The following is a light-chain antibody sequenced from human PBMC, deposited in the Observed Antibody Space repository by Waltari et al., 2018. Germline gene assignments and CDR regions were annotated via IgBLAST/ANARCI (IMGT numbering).Light chain of an antibody. Sequence: DIQMTQSPPTLSASGGDRVTITCRASQSIGSWLAWYQQKPGKPPNLLIYKASDLETGVPSRFSGSGSGTEFTLTISSLQPEDFATYYCQQCNNYPYTFGQGTNLEI. CDR3: QQCNNYPYT. CDR2: KAS. CDR1: QSIGSW. J-gene: IGKJ2*01. V-gene: IGKV1-5*03.